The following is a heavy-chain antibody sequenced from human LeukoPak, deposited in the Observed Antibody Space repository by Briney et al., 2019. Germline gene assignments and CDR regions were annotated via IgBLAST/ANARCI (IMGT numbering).Heavy chain of an antibody. J-gene: IGHJ4*02. CDR3: ARADGDYVPVDH. Sequence: PGGSLGLSCVASGFTFSTYSMNWVRQAPGKGLEWVSSISIGSSYIYYADSVKGRFTISRDNAKNSLYLQLNSLRAEDTAVYYCARADGDYVPVDHWGQGTLVTVSS. CDR1: GFTFSTYS. V-gene: IGHV3-21*06. CDR2: ISIGSSYI. D-gene: IGHD4-17*01.